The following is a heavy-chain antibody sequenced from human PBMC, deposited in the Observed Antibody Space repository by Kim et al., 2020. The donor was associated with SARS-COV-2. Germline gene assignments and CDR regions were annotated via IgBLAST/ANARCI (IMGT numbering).Heavy chain of an antibody. CDR3: AREGFPLLWFRESRWYFDY. J-gene: IGHJ4*02. V-gene: IGHV4-34*01. Sequence: SRVTISVDTSNNQFSLKLSSVTAADTAVYYCAREGFPLLWFRESRWYFDYWGQGTLVTVSS. D-gene: IGHD3-10*01.